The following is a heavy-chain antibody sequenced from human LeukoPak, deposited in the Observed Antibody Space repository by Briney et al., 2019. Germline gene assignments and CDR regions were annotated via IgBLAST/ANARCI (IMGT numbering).Heavy chain of an antibody. D-gene: IGHD2-15*01. CDR2: IYHSGST. CDR3: ARLKYCSGGSCSHFDY. J-gene: IGHJ4*02. Sequence: SETLSLTCAVSGGSISSSNWWSWVRQPPGQGLEWIGEIYHSGSTNYNPSLKSRVTISVDKSKNQFSLKLSSVTAADTAVYYCARLKYCSGGSCSHFDYWGQGTLVTVSS. CDR1: GGSISSSNW. V-gene: IGHV4-4*02.